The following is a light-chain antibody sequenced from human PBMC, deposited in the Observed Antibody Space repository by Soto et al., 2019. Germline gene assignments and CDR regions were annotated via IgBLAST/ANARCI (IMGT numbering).Light chain of an antibody. CDR3: ASWDDSLNGPV. J-gene: IGLJ1*01. Sequence: QSVLTQPPSASGSPGQRVTISCSGSSSNVGGNPLNWYQHGSTTAPRLLIYTNPQRPSRVPDRFSGSKSDTSASLSIRGIQSEDEADYYCASWDDSLNGPVFGTGTKVTVL. CDR2: TNP. CDR1: SSNVGGNP. V-gene: IGLV1-44*01.